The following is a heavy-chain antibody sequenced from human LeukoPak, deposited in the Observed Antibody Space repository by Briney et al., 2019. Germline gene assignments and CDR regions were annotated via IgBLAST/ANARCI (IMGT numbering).Heavy chain of an antibody. CDR2: ISGSGDST. D-gene: IGHD3-22*01. Sequence: GGSLRLSCAASGFTFSRNVMTWVRQAPGKGLEWVSAISGSGDSTYYADSVKGRFTISRDTSKNTLYLQMNSLRAEDTAVYYCAKTFYYDSSGYTFDYWSQGTLVTVSS. CDR1: GFTFSRNV. CDR3: AKTFYYDSSGYTFDY. J-gene: IGHJ4*02. V-gene: IGHV3-23*01.